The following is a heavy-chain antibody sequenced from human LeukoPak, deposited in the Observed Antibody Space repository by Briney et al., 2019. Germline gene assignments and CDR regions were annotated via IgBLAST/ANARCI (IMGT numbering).Heavy chain of an antibody. J-gene: IGHJ4*02. CDR3: ASVTYYYGSGNVYYFDY. CDR1: GGSISSYY. V-gene: IGHV4-4*07. D-gene: IGHD3-10*01. CDR2: IYTSGST. Sequence: SETLSLTCTVSGGSISSYYWSWIRQPAGKGLEWIGRIYTSGSTNYNPSLKSRVTMSVDTSKNQFSLKLSSVTAADTAVYYCASVTYYYGSGNVYYFDYWGQGTLVTVSS.